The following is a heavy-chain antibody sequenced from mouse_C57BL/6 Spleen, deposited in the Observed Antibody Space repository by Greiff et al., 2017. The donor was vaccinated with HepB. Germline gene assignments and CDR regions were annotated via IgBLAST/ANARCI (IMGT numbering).Heavy chain of an antibody. J-gene: IGHJ4*01. D-gene: IGHD2-2*01. CDR1: GYTFTSYW. Sequence: VQLQQPGAELVKPGASVKLSCKASGYTFTSYWMHWVKQRPGQGLEWIGMIHPNSGSTNYNEKFKSKATLTVDKSSSTAYMQLSSLTSEDSAVYYCARWGVTTEAMDYWGQGTSVTVSS. CDR3: ARWGVTTEAMDY. V-gene: IGHV1-64*01. CDR2: IHPNSGST.